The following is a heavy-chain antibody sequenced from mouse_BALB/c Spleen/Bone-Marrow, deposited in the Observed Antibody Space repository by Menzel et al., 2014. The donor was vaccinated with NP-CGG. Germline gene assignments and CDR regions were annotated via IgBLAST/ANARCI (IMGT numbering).Heavy chain of an antibody. CDR2: ISNGGGST. CDR1: GFTFSSYT. Sequence: VMLVESGGGLVQPGGSLKLSCAASGFTFSSYTMSWVRQTPEKRLEWVAYISNGGGSTYYPDTVKGRLTISRDNAKNTLYLQMSSLKSEDTAMYYCARGGYYFDYWGQGTTLTVSS. J-gene: IGHJ2*01. CDR3: ARGGYYFDY. V-gene: IGHV5-12-2*01.